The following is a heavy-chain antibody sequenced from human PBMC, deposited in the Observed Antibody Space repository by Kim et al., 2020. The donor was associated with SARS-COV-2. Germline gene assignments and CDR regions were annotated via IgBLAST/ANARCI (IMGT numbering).Heavy chain of an antibody. CDR2: IAHDGSNT. CDR1: GFTFSNFG. J-gene: IGHJ4*02. D-gene: IGHD4-17*01. V-gene: IGHV3-30*03. Sequence: GGSLRLSCGASGFTFSNFGMQWVRQTPGRGLEWVAIIAHDGSNTYYADSVKGRFTISRDNSRNTVYLQMNSLRPEDTAVYYCAYGDYEGFDHWGQGTLVTVSS. CDR3: AYGDYEGFDH.